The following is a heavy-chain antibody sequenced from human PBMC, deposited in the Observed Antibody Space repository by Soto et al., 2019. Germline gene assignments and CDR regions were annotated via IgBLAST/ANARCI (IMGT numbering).Heavy chain of an antibody. J-gene: IGHJ4*02. CDR2: IYPGDSDA. D-gene: IGHD3-10*01. CDR1: GYNFISYW. Sequence: GESLKISCKVSGYNFISYWIAWVRQMPGKGLEWMGIIYPGDSDATHSPSFQGQVTMSVDRSASTAYLQWSSLKASDTAIYYCARQAYYGSGTYYSDYWGQGTLVIVYS. CDR3: ARQAYYGSGTYYSDY. V-gene: IGHV5-51*01.